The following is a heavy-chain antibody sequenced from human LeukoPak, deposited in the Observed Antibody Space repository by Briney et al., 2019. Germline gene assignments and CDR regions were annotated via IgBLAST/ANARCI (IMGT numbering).Heavy chain of an antibody. CDR3: ASQQQLVLLDWFDP. CDR1: GGSFSGYY. Sequence: SETLSLTCAVYGGSFSGYYWSWIRQPPGKGLEWIGEINHSGSTNYNPSLKSRVTISVDTSKNQFSLKLSSVTAADTAVYYCASQQQLVLLDWFDPWGQGTLVTVSS. V-gene: IGHV4-34*01. D-gene: IGHD6-13*01. J-gene: IGHJ5*02. CDR2: INHSGST.